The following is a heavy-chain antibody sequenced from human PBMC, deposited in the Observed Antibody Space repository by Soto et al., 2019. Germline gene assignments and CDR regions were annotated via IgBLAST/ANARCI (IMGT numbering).Heavy chain of an antibody. D-gene: IGHD4-4*01. CDR1: GGSINSYY. J-gene: IGHJ4*02. Sequence: SETLSLTCTVSGGSINSYYWSWIRQPPGKGLEWIGFIFYSGSTNYNPSLKSRVTISVDTSKNQFSLRLSSVTAADTAVYYCARRYGYSFDYWGQGTLVTVSS. CDR2: IFYSGST. V-gene: IGHV4-59*01. CDR3: ARRYGYSFDY.